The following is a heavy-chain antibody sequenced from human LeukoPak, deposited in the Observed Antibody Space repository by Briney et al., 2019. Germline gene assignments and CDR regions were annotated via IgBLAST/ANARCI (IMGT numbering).Heavy chain of an antibody. Sequence: PGASLRLSCAASGFTFSSYAMSWVRQAPGKGLEWVSAISGSGGSTYYADSVKGRFTISRDNSKNTLYLPMNSLRAEDTAVYYCAKDHEIAVAGDGFDPWGQGTLVTVSS. CDR1: GFTFSSYA. CDR2: ISGSGGST. CDR3: AKDHEIAVAGDGFDP. V-gene: IGHV3-23*01. D-gene: IGHD6-19*01. J-gene: IGHJ5*02.